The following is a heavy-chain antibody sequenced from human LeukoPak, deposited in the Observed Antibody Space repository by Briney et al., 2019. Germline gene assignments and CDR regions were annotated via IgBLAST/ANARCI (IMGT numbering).Heavy chain of an antibody. J-gene: IGHJ4*02. CDR2: IHYSGST. CDR3: ARGEMATITD. V-gene: IGHV4-39*07. D-gene: IGHD5-24*01. Sequence: SETLSLTCTVSGGSISSNSYYWGWIRQPPGKGLEWIGSIHYSGSTYYNPSLKSRVTMSVDTSKNRFSLKLSSVTAADTAVYYCARGEMATITDWGQGTLVTVSS. CDR1: GGSISSNSYY.